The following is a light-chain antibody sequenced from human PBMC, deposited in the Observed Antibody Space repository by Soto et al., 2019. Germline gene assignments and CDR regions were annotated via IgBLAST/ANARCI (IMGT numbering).Light chain of an antibody. CDR1: QSVSSN. J-gene: IGKJ1*01. CDR2: GAS. Sequence: IVMTQSPATLSVSPGERATLSCRASQSVSSNLAWYQQKPGQAPRLFIYGASTRATGIPARFSGSGSGTEFTLTISSLQSEDFAVYYCQQYNNWPRTFGQGTKVDIK. V-gene: IGKV3-15*01. CDR3: QQYNNWPRT.